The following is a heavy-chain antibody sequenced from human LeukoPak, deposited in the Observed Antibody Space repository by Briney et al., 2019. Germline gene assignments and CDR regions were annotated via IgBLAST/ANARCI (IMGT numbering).Heavy chain of an antibody. J-gene: IGHJ5*02. Sequence: SETLSLTCAVYGGSFSGYYWSWIRQPPGKGLEWIGEINHSGSTNYNPSLKSRVTISVDTSKNQFSLKLSSVTAADTAVYYCARGLTYYDFWSGYNWFYPWGQGTLVTVSS. V-gene: IGHV4-34*01. CDR1: GGSFSGYY. CDR2: INHSGST. D-gene: IGHD3-3*01. CDR3: ARGLTYYDFWSGYNWFYP.